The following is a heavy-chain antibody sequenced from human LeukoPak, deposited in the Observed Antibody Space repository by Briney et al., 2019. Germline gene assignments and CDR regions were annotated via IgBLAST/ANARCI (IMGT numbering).Heavy chain of an antibody. J-gene: IGHJ3*02. V-gene: IGHV1-18*01. D-gene: IGHD3-9*01. CDR3: ARGGADYDILTGYYNGAFDI. CDR2: ISAYSGNT. Sequence: ASVKVSCEASGYTFTSYAISWVRQAPGQGVEWMGWISAYSGNTNYAQKVQGRVTMTTDTSTSTAYMELSSLRSEDTAVYYCARGGADYDILTGYYNGAFDIWGQGTMVTVSS. CDR1: GYTFTSYA.